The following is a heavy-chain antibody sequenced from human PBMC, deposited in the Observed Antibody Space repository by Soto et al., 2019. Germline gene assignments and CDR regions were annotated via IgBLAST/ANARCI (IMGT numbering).Heavy chain of an antibody. CDR2: INHSGST. CDR3: ARGYSGYGDAFDI. D-gene: IGHD5-12*01. Sequence: SETLSLTCAVYGGSFSGYYWSWIRQPPGKGLEWIGEINHSGSTNYNPSLKSRVTISVDTSKNQFSLKLSSVTAADTAVYYCARGYSGYGDAFDIWRQGTMVTVSS. J-gene: IGHJ3*02. CDR1: GGSFSGYY. V-gene: IGHV4-34*01.